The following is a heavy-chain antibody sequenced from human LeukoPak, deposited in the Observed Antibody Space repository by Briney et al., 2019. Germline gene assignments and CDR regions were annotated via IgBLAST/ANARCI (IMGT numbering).Heavy chain of an antibody. J-gene: IGHJ6*02. CDR3: AKVRYSLRRYYYYYGMDV. Sequence: GGSLRLSCAASGFTFSSYAMSWVRQAPGKGLEWVSAISGSGGSTYYADSVKGRFTISRDNSKNTLCLQMNSLRAEDTAVYYCAKVRYSLRRYYYYYGMDVWGQGTTVTVSS. D-gene: IGHD6-13*01. CDR1: GFTFSSYA. V-gene: IGHV3-23*01. CDR2: ISGSGGST.